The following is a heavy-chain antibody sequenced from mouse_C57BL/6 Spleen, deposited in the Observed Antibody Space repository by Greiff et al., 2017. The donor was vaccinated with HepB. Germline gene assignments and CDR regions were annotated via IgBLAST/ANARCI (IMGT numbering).Heavy chain of an antibody. CDR3: ARSYYYGSSPRDY. CDR1: GYTFTDYY. Sequence: EVQLQQSGPELVKPGASVKISCKASGYTFTDYYMNWVKQSHGKSLEWIGDINPNNGGTSYNQKFKGTATLTVDKSSSTAYMELRSLTSEDSAVYYCARSYYYGSSPRDYWGQSTTLTVSS. D-gene: IGHD1-1*01. V-gene: IGHV1-26*01. CDR2: INPNNGGT. J-gene: IGHJ2*01.